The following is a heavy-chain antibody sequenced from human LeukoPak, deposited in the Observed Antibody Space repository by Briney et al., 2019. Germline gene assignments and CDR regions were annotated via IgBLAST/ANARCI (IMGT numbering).Heavy chain of an antibody. V-gene: IGHV4-59*08. CDR1: GGSISSYY. D-gene: IGHD6-6*01. J-gene: IGHJ3*01. CDR3: AREYSSSSGRRAFDF. CDR2: IYYSGST. Sequence: PSETLSLTCTVSGGSISSYYWNWIRQPPGKGLEWIGYIYYSGSTNHNPSLKSRVTTLVDTSKNQFSLRLSSVTAADTAVYYCAREYSSSSGRRAFDFWGQGTMVTVSS.